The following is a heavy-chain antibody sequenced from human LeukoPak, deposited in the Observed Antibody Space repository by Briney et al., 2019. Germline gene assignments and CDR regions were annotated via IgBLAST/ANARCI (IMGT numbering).Heavy chain of an antibody. J-gene: IGHJ4*02. CDR1: GGSISSSSYY. D-gene: IGHD3-10*01. CDR2: IYHSGST. Sequence: KASETLSLTCTVSGGSISSSSYYWGWIRQPPGKGLEWIGSIYHSGSTYYNPSLKSRVTISVDTSKNQFSLKLSSVTAADTAVYYCASSYYYGSGEYYFDYWGQGTLVTVSS. CDR3: ASSYYYGSGEYYFDY. V-gene: IGHV4-39*07.